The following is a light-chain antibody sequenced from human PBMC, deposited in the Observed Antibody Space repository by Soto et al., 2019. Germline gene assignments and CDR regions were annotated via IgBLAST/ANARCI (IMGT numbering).Light chain of an antibody. J-gene: IGKJ5*01. CDR2: DAS. CDR1: QSVSSY. Sequence: LLPSPVTLSLSPMDSGNIYCGASQSVSSYLAWYQQKPGQAPRLLIYDASNRATGIPARFSGSGSGTDFTLTISSLEPEDFAVYYCQQRSNWGTFAQGTRLAIK. CDR3: QQRSNWGT. V-gene: IGKV3-11*01.